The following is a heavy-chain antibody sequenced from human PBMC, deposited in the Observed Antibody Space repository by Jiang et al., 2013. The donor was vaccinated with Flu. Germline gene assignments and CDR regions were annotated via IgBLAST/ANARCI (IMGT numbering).Heavy chain of an antibody. J-gene: IGHJ4*01. V-gene: IGHV5-51*03. Sequence: GAEVKKPGESLKISCKTSGFSFTSYWIGWVRLMPGKGLEWMGIIFPGDSATRYNPSFQGQVTISADKSISTAYLQWSTLKASDTAMYYCARSGYYYDSSGYYSPCDYWGQGTLVTVSS. D-gene: IGHD3-22*01. CDR3: ARSGYYYDSSGYYSPCDY. CDR2: IFPGDSAT. CDR1: GFSFTSYW.